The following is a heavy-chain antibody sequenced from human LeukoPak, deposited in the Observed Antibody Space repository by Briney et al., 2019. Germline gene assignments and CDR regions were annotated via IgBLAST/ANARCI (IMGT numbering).Heavy chain of an antibody. CDR1: GFTFSSFA. J-gene: IGHJ6*03. CDR3: ARARRDRPYYYYYMDV. CDR2: ITSNGGST. D-gene: IGHD5-24*01. Sequence: HAGGSLRLSCAGSGFTFSSFAMHWVRQAPGKGLEYVSAITSNGGSTYYANSVKGRFTISRDNSKNTLYLQMGSLRAEDMAVYYCARARRDRPYYYYYMDVWGKGTTVTISS. V-gene: IGHV3-64*01.